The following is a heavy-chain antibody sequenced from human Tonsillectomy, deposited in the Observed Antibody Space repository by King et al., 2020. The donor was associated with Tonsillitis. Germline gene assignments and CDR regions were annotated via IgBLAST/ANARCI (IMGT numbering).Heavy chain of an antibody. D-gene: IGHD5-24*01. V-gene: IGHV1-18*04. Sequence: VQLVQSGPEVKKPGASMQVSCKTSGYTFTSYGLGWLRQAPGQGLEWMGWMTVYNGDAISAQNLQGRVTLTTDTSTRTAYIELRSLTSDDTAMYFCARDRDARVDYDYWGQGTLVTVS. CDR1: GYTFTSYG. CDR3: ARDRDARVDYDY. CDR2: MTVYNGDA. J-gene: IGHJ4*02.